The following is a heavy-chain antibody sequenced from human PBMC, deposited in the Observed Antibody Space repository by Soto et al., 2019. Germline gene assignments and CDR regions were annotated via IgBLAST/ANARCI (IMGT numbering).Heavy chain of an antibody. J-gene: IGHJ4*02. CDR2: INLNTGNT. V-gene: IGHV1-18*04. Sequence: QVQLVQSGPAVKKPGASVKVSCKASGYTFADYGISWVRQAPGKGLEWMGWINLNTGNTKYAQTFQGRVTMTTEKSSTTAYMELRSLISDGSAVYFCTSDWSARYEEITGYWGQGTLVTVAS. CDR1: GYTFADYG. D-gene: IGHD3-3*01. CDR3: TSDWSARYEEITGY.